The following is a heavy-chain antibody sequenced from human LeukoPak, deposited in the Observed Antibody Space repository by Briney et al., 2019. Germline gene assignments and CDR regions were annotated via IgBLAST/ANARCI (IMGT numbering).Heavy chain of an antibody. D-gene: IGHD4-17*01. Sequence: SVKVSCKASGGTFSSYAISWVRQAPGQGLEWMGGIIPIFGTANYAQKFQGRVTITADESTSTAYMELSSLRSEDTAVYYCAHLPNGHDDYGDYRLAYYFDYWGRGTLVTVSS. CDR3: AHLPNGHDDYGDYRLAYYFDY. V-gene: IGHV1-69*13. J-gene: IGHJ4*02. CDR1: GGTFSSYA. CDR2: IIPIFGTA.